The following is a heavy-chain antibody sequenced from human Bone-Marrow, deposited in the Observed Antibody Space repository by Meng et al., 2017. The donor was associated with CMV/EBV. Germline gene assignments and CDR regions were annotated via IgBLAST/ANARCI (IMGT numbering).Heavy chain of an antibody. CDR1: GYTFTGYY. D-gene: IGHD6-6*01. V-gene: IGHV1-2*02. CDR3: ARDQYRSLSGPIY. CDR2: MNPNSGGT. J-gene: IGHJ4*02. Sequence: ASVKVSCKASGYTFTGYYMHWVRQAPGQGLEWMGWMNPNSGGTNYAQKFQGRVTMTRDTSISTAYMELSRLRSDDTAVYYCARDQYRSLSGPIYWGQGTLVTVSS.